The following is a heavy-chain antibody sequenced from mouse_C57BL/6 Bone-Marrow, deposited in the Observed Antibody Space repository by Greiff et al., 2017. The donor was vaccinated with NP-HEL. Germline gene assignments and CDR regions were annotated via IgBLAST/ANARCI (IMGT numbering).Heavy chain of an antibody. J-gene: IGHJ3*01. Sequence: QVQLKESGAELMKPGASVKMSCKASGYTFTSYWITWVKQRPGQGLEWIGDIYPGSGSTNYNEKFKSKATLTVDTSSSTAYMQLSSLTSEDSAVYYCARRGIYYYGSSPAWFAYWGQGTLVTVSA. CDR3: ARRGIYYYGSSPAWFAY. CDR2: IYPGSGST. D-gene: IGHD1-1*01. CDR1: GYTFTSYW. V-gene: IGHV1-55*01.